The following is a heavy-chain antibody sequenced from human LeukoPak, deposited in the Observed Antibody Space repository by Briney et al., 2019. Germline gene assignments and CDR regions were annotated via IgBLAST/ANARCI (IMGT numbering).Heavy chain of an antibody. CDR1: GGSFSGYY. V-gene: IGHV4-34*01. CDR3: SVMGSSSWYDFHDYSDY. J-gene: IGHJ4*02. CDR2: INHSGST. D-gene: IGHD6-13*01. Sequence: PSETLSLTCAVYGGSFSGYYWSWIRQPPGKGLEWIGEINHSGSTNYNPSLKSRVTISVDTSKNQFSLKLSSVTAADTAVYYCSVMGSSSWYDFHDYSDYWGQGTLVTVSS.